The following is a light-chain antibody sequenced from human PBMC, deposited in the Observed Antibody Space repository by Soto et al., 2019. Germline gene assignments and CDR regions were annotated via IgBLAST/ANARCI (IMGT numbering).Light chain of an antibody. CDR2: DAS. V-gene: IGKV3-11*01. Sequence: IVMTQSPATLSVSPWESATLSCRASRSVSSYLAWYQQKPGQAPRLLIFDASNRATGIPARFSGSGSGTDFTLTISSLEPEDFAVYYCQQRSNWPPLFGQGTRLEIK. CDR1: RSVSSY. CDR3: QQRSNWPPL. J-gene: IGKJ5*01.